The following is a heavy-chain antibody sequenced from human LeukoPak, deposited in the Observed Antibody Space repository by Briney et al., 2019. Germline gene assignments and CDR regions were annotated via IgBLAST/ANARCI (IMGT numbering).Heavy chain of an antibody. J-gene: IGHJ4*02. CDR1: GFAFRSYG. Sequence: PGRSLRVSCAASGFAFRSYGMHWVRQAPGKGLEWVAVIWYDGSNKYYADSVKGRFTISRDNSKNTLYLQMNSLRAEDTAMYYCAMGSGYLFDYWGQGTLVTVSS. CDR3: AMGSGYLFDY. V-gene: IGHV3-33*01. D-gene: IGHD3-3*01. CDR2: IWYDGSNK.